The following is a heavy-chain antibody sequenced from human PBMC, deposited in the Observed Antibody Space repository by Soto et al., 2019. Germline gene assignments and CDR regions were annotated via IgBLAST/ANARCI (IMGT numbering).Heavy chain of an antibody. Sequence: ASVKVSCKASGYTFTSYGISWVRQAPGQGLEWMGWISAYNGNTNYAQKLQGRVTMTTDTSTSTAYMELRSLRSDDTAVYYCARDPFITMVRGVMDYYYGMDVWGQGXTVTVSS. J-gene: IGHJ6*02. D-gene: IGHD3-10*01. CDR3: ARDPFITMVRGVMDYYYGMDV. CDR1: GYTFTSYG. V-gene: IGHV1-18*01. CDR2: ISAYNGNT.